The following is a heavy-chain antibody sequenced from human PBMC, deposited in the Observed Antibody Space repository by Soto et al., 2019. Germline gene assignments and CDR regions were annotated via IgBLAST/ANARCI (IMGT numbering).Heavy chain of an antibody. J-gene: IGHJ3*02. CDR3: TPDSQQDIVVVPAADDAFDI. Sequence: EVQLVESGGGLVKPGGSLRLSCAASGFTFSNAWMNWVRQAPGKVLEWVGRIKSKTDGGTTDYAAPVKGRFTISGDDSKNTLYLQMNSLKTEDTAVYYCTPDSQQDIVVVPAADDAFDIWGQGTMVTVSS. CDR1: GFTFSNAW. V-gene: IGHV3-15*07. D-gene: IGHD2-2*01. CDR2: IKSKTDGGTT.